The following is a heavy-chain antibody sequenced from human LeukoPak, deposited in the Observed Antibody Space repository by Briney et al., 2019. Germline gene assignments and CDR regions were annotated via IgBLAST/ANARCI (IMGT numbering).Heavy chain of an antibody. Sequence: PGGSLRLSCAASGFTFSSYWMSWVRQAPGKGLGWVANMNQDGSEKYYVDSVKGRFTISRDNAKNSLYLQMNNLRAEDTAVYYCARGGELLRPADYWGQGTLVTVSS. CDR3: ARGGELLRPADY. D-gene: IGHD1-26*01. CDR1: GFTFSSYW. V-gene: IGHV3-7*01. J-gene: IGHJ4*02. CDR2: MNQDGSEK.